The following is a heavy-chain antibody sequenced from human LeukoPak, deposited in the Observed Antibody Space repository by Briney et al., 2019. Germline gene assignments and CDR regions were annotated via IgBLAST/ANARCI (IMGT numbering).Heavy chain of an antibody. CDR2: TYYRSNWYN. J-gene: IGHJ6*03. V-gene: IGHV6-1*01. CDR1: GDSVSSNSAA. Sequence: SQTLSLTCAISGDSVSSNSAAWNWIRQSPSRGLEWLGRTYYRSNWYNDYAVSVKSRITINPDTSKNQFSLQLNSVTPEDTAVYYCARGALFLEWLLPSYYYYYYMDVWGKGTTVTVSS. D-gene: IGHD3-3*01. CDR3: ARGALFLEWLLPSYYYYYYMDV.